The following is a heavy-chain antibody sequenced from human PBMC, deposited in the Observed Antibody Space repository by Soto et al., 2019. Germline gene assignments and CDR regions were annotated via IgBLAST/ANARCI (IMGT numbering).Heavy chain of an antibody. J-gene: IGHJ3*02. CDR2: IYWSGDE. CDR3: ALGVVTLPVFAFDI. Sequence: QGTLKESGPTLVKPTQTLTLTCSFSGFSLSTSGVGVGWIRQSPGKALEWLALIYWSGDEHYRPSLKSRLSIIKDTSKKHVVLIMTDMDPVDTATYFCALGVVTLPVFAFDIWGQGKMVTVSS. CDR1: GFSLSTSGVG. D-gene: IGHD4-4*01. V-gene: IGHV2-5*01.